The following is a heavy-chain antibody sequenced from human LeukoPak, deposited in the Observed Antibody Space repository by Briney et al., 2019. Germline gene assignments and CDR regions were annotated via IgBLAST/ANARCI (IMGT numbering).Heavy chain of an antibody. CDR3: ARGQLRYFDWPNAADY. J-gene: IGHJ4*02. CDR2: IRYDGSNK. CDR1: GFTFSSYG. V-gene: IGHV3-30*02. D-gene: IGHD3-9*01. Sequence: GGSLRLSCAASGFTFSSYGMHWVRQAPGKGLEWVAFIRYDGSNKYYADSVKGRFTISRDNAKNSLYLQMNSLRAEDTAVYYCARGQLRYFDWPNAADYWGQGTLVTVSS.